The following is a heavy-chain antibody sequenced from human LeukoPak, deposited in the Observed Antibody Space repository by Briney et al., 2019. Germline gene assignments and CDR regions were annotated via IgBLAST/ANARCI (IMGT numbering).Heavy chain of an antibody. CDR1: GFTFSSYA. Sequence: GGSLRLSCAASGFTFSSYAMSWVRQAPGKGLEWVSAISGSGGSTYYADSVKGRFTISRDNAKNSLYLQMNSLRAEDTAVYYCASGVGSSSTANWGQGTLVTVSS. V-gene: IGHV3-23*01. D-gene: IGHD6-6*01. CDR2: ISGSGGST. J-gene: IGHJ4*02. CDR3: ASGVGSSSTAN.